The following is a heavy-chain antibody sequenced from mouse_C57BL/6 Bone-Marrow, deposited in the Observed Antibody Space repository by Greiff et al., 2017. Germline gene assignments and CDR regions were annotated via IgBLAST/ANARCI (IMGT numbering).Heavy chain of an antibody. V-gene: IGHV5-4*01. J-gene: IGHJ3*01. CDR1: GFTFSSYA. D-gene: IGHD4-1*01. Sequence: EVKLMESGGGLVKPGGSLKLSCAASGFTFSSYAMSWVRQTPEKRLEWVATISDGGSYTYYPDNVKGRFTISRDNAKNNLYLQMSHLKSEDTAMYYCARESWDGAYWGQGTLVTVSA. CDR3: ARESWDGAY. CDR2: ISDGGSYT.